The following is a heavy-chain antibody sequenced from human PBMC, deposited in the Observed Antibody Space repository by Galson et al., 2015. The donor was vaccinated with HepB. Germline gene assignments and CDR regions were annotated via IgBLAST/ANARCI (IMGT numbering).Heavy chain of an antibody. Sequence: SVKVSCKASGYTFTSYYMHWVRQAPGQGLEWMGIINPSGGSTSYAQKLQGRVTMTRDTSTSTVYMELSSLRSEDTAVYYCARDLNPLMYSSGPADAFDIWGQGTMVTVSS. J-gene: IGHJ3*02. CDR2: INPSGGST. V-gene: IGHV1-46*04. D-gene: IGHD6-19*01. CDR1: GYTFTSYY. CDR3: ARDLNPLMYSSGPADAFDI.